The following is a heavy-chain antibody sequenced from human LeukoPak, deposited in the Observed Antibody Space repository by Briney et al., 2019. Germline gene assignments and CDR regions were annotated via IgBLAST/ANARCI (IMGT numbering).Heavy chain of an antibody. CDR1: GFTFSSYA. CDR2: ISGSGGST. Sequence: GGSLRLSCAASGFTFSSYAMSWVRQAPGKGLEWVSAISGSGGSTFYADSVKGRFTISRDNSKNTLFLQMNSLRAEDTAVYYCARGLGISGSYDELAFDIWGQGTMVTVSS. CDR3: ARGLGISGSYDELAFDI. J-gene: IGHJ3*02. V-gene: IGHV3-23*01. D-gene: IGHD1-26*01.